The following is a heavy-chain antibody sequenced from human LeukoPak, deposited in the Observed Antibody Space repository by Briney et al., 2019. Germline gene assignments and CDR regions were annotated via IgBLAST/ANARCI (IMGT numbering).Heavy chain of an antibody. CDR1: GFTFSSYA. Sequence: GGSLRRSCAASGFTFSSYAMHWVRQAPGKGLEWVAVISYDGSNKYYADSVKGRFTISRDNSKNTLYLQMNSLRAEDTAVYYCARDSVEVRGVIIPYYFDYWGQGTLVTVSS. CDR3: ARDSVEVRGVIIPYYFDY. J-gene: IGHJ4*02. V-gene: IGHV3-30-3*01. CDR2: ISYDGSNK. D-gene: IGHD3-10*01.